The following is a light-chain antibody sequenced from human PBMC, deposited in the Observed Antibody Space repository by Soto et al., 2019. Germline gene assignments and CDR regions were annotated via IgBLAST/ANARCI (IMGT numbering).Light chain of an antibody. CDR1: QTIMTY. CDR3: QQYNSYSSWT. Sequence: DIQMTQSPSSVSASVGDRVTITCRASQTIMTYLNWYQQKPGKAPKLLIYDAPSLESGVPSRFSGSGSGTEFTLTISSLQPDDFATYYCQQYNSYSSWTFGQGTKVDI. J-gene: IGKJ1*01. V-gene: IGKV1-5*01. CDR2: DAP.